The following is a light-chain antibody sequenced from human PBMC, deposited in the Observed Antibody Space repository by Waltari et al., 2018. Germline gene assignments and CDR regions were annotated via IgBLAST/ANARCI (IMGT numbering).Light chain of an antibody. J-gene: IGKJ1*01. CDR3: QQYYTYPRT. Sequence: AIRMTKSPSPRPAPTGNRVHITCRASQGISSYLAWYQQKPGKAPKLLMYATSTMQSGVPSRFSGSGSGTDFTLTISCLQSEDFATYYCQQYYTYPRTFGQGTKVET. CDR1: QGISSY. CDR2: ATS. V-gene: IGKV1-8*01.